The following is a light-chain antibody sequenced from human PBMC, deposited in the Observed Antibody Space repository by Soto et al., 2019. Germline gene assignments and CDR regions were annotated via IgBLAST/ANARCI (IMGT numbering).Light chain of an antibody. V-gene: IGKV1-39*01. CDR2: ATS. CDR3: QQSYSTPWT. Sequence: DIQMTQSPYSLSASVGDRVTITCRASQSIASYLNWYQQIPGKAPNLLIYATSSLQSGVPSRFSGSGSGTDFTLTVSSLQPEDFATYYCQQSYSTPWTFGQGTKVEIK. J-gene: IGKJ1*01. CDR1: QSIASY.